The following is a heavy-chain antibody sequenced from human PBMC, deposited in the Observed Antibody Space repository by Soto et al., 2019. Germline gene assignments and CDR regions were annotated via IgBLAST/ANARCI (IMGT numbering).Heavy chain of an antibody. J-gene: IGHJ4*02. CDR2: INSDGSST. V-gene: IGHV3-74*01. Sequence: EVQLVESGGGLVQPGGSLRLSCAASGFTFSSYWMHWVRQAPGKGLVWVSRINSDGSSTSYADSVKGRFTICRDNAKNTLYVQMNSLRAEDTAVYYCARDRYYYDSSGYFTRAYWGQGTLVTVSS. CDR3: ARDRYYYDSSGYFTRAY. CDR1: GFTFSSYW. D-gene: IGHD3-22*01.